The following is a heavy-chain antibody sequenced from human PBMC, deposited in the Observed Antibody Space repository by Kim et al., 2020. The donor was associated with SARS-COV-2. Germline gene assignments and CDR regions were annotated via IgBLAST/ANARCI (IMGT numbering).Heavy chain of an antibody. Sequence: GGSLRLSCAASGFTFGDYAMHWVRQAPGKGLEWVSGISWNSGSIGYADSVKGRFTISRDNAKNSLYLQMNSLRAEDTALYFCAKGGVVAARSYYYYMDVWGKGTTVTVSS. J-gene: IGHJ6*03. D-gene: IGHD2-15*01. CDR2: ISWNSGSI. CDR3: AKGGVVAARSYYYYMDV. CDR1: GFTFGDYA. V-gene: IGHV3-9*01.